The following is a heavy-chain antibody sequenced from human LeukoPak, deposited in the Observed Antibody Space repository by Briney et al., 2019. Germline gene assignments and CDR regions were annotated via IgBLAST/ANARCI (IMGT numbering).Heavy chain of an antibody. D-gene: IGHD3-22*01. CDR1: GFTFSNCW. Sequence: PGGSLRLSCSASGFTFSNCWMTWVRQAPGKGLEGVANIKEDGWRIYYVDSVKGRFTISRDNAKNTLYLQMNSVRDEDTAVYFCARDPPPEDSSGYLDYWGQGALVTVSS. J-gene: IGHJ4*02. CDR2: IKEDGWRI. V-gene: IGHV3-7*01. CDR3: ARDPPPEDSSGYLDY.